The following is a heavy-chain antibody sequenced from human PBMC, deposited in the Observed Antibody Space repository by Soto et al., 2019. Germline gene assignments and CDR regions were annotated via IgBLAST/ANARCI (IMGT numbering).Heavy chain of an antibody. CDR3: ATGRSEVVPGAMDT. D-gene: IGHD2-2*01. CDR2: IYPTGST. Sequence: LSLTCTVSGDSFSNYYCNWVRKSAGKGLEWIGRIYPTGSTTYNPSLKSRLTMSVDTSKNQFSLRLTSMTAADTAVYYCATGRSEVVPGAMDTWGQGTLVTVS. J-gene: IGHJ5*02. CDR1: GDSFSNYY. V-gene: IGHV4-4*07.